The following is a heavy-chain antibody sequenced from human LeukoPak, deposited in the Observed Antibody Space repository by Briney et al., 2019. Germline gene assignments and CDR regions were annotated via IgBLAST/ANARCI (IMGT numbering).Heavy chain of an antibody. CDR3: ARQSRFNWFDP. V-gene: IGHV4-38-2*01. Sequence: SETLSLTCAVSGYSISSGYYWGWIRQPPGKGLEWIGSIYHSGSTYYNPSLKSRVTISVDTSKNQFSLKLSSVTAADTAVYYCARQSRFNWFDPWGQEPWSPSPQ. D-gene: IGHD2-2*01. CDR2: IYHSGST. CDR1: GYSISSGYY. J-gene: IGHJ5*02.